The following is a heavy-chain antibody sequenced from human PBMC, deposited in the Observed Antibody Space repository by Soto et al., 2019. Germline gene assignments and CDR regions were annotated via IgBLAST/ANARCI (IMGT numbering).Heavy chain of an antibody. CDR2: IYWDDDK. D-gene: IGHD3-3*01. Sequence: QITLKESGPTLVKPTQTLTLTCTFSGFSLTGSGVVVGWIRQPPGKALEWLALIYWDDDKRYSPSLKSRLTITKDTSKNQVALTVTNMDPVDTATYYCARFLWSDTSLYYFDYWGQGTLVTVSS. CDR1: GFSLTGSGVV. V-gene: IGHV2-5*02. J-gene: IGHJ4*02. CDR3: ARFLWSDTSLYYFDY.